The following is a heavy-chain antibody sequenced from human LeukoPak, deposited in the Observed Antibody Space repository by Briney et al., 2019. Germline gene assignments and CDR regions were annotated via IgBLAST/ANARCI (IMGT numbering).Heavy chain of an antibody. V-gene: IGHV3-21*01. CDR2: ISGTSAYI. CDR1: GXTFSSYG. CDR3: ARKLTGSFDI. J-gene: IGHJ3*02. D-gene: IGHD7-27*01. Sequence: GGSLRLSCAASGXTFSSYGMNWARQAPGKGLEWVSSISGTSAYIYYADSVRGRFTISRDNAKNSLYLQMNSLRAEDTAVYFCARKLTGSFDIWGQGTMVTVSS.